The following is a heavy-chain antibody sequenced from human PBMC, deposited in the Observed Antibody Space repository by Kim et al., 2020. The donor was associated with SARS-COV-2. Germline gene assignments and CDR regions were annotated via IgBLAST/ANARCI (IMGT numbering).Heavy chain of an antibody. J-gene: IGHJ6*02. CDR1: GGSMSSYY. CDR2: IYYSGST. V-gene: IGHV4-59*13. D-gene: IGHD3-10*01. Sequence: SETLSLTCIVSGGSMSSYYWSWIRQPPGKGLEWIGYIYYSGSTDYNPSLKSRVTISVDTSKNQFSLKLSSVTAADTAVYYCARDRDYGSGISSLDVWGQGTTVTVSS. CDR3: ARDRDYGSGISSLDV.